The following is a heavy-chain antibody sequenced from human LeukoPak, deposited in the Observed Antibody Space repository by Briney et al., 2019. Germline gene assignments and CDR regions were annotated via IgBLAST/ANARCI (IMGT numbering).Heavy chain of an antibody. CDR3: ARVGGEDIYYYYYMDV. CDR1: GGSISSYY. D-gene: IGHD3-16*01. J-gene: IGHJ6*03. CDR2: IYTSGST. Sequence: SETLSLTCTVSGGSISSYYWSWIRQPAGKGLEWIGRIYTSGSTNYNPSLKSRVTISVDTSKNQFSLKLSSVTAADTAVYYCARVGGEDIYYYYYMDVWGKGTTVTVSS. V-gene: IGHV4-4*07.